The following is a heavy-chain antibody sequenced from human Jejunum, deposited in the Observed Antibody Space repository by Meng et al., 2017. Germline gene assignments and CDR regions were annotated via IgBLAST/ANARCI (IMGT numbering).Heavy chain of an antibody. CDR1: GGTISSYY. Sequence: SETLSLTCTVSGGTISSYYWSWIRQLPGKGLEWIGYIYYSGSTNYNPSLKSRVTISVDTSKTQFSLKLTSVTAADTAVYYCARSLGVVRFLEWSRDNYYFDSWGQGTRVT. CDR2: IYYSGST. J-gene: IGHJ4*02. D-gene: IGHD3-3*01. CDR3: ARSLGVVRFLEWSRDNYYFDS. V-gene: IGHV4-59*01.